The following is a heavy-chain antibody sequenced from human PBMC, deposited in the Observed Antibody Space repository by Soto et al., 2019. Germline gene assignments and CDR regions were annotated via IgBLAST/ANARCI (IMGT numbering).Heavy chain of an antibody. CDR3: ARVVIPDAICAFDI. D-gene: IGHD2-2*02. V-gene: IGHV4-31*02. J-gene: IGHJ3*02. CDR2: IYYSGST. Sequence: QHPGKGLEWIGYIYYSGSTYYNPSLKSRVTISVDTSKNQFSLKLSSVTAADTAVYFCARVVIPDAICAFDIWRYGTIVTVS.